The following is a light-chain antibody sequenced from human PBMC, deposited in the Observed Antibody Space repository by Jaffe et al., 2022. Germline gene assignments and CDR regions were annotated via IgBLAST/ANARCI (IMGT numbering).Light chain of an antibody. J-gene: IGKJ1*01. Sequence: EIVLTQSPGTLSLSPGERGTLSCRASQIVSNNYLAWYQQKPGQAPRLLIYGASSRATGIPDRFSGSGSGTDFTLTISRLEPEDFAVYYCQQYSNSPRTFGQGTKVEIK. V-gene: IGKV3-20*01. CDR3: QQYSNSPRT. CDR1: QIVSNNY. CDR2: GAS.